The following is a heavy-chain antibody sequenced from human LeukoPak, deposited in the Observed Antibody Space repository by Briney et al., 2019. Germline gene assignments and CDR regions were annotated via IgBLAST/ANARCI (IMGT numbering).Heavy chain of an antibody. J-gene: IGHJ4*02. CDR2: IDTNTGNP. CDR3: ARDLAAAGTEGDY. CDR1: GYTFTTYA. D-gene: IGHD6-13*01. Sequence: ASVKVSCKASGYTFTTYAMNWVRQAPGQGLEWMGWIDTNTGNPTYAQGFTGRFVFSLDTSVSTAYLQIGSLKAEDTAVYYCARDLAAAGTEGDYWGQGTLVTVSS. V-gene: IGHV7-4-1*01.